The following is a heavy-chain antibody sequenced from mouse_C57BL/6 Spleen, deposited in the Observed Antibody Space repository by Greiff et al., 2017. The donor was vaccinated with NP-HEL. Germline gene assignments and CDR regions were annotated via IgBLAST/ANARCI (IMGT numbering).Heavy chain of an antibody. J-gene: IGHJ4*01. Sequence: QVQLQQSGAELVKPGASVKISCKASGYAFSSYWMNWVKQRPGKGLEWIGQIYPGDGDPNYNGKFKGKATLSADKSSSTAYMQLSSLTSEDSAVYFCARQITGYAMDYWGQGTSVTVSS. CDR1: GYAFSSYW. CDR3: ARQITGYAMDY. V-gene: IGHV1-80*01. CDR2: IYPGDGDP.